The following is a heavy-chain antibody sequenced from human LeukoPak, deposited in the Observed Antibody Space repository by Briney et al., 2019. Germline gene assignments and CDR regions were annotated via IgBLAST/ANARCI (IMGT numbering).Heavy chain of an antibody. Sequence: SQTLSLTCAISGDSVSSNSAAWHWIRQSPSRGLEWLGRTYYRSKWYNDYAVSVKSRITINPDTSKNQFSLQLNSVTPEDTAVYYCARDSQDYYDSSGYYGYWGQGTLVTVSS. J-gene: IGHJ4*02. CDR3: ARDSQDYYDSSGYYGY. D-gene: IGHD3-22*01. CDR1: GDSVSSNSAA. V-gene: IGHV6-1*01. CDR2: TYYRSKWYN.